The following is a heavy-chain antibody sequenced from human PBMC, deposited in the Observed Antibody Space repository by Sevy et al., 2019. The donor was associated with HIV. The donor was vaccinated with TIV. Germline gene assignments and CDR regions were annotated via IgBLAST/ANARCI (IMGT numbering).Heavy chain of an antibody. CDR1: GYTFTSYD. J-gene: IGHJ6*02. D-gene: IGHD3-22*01. V-gene: IGHV1-8*01. Sequence: ASVKVSCKASGYTFTSYDINWVRQATGQGLEWMGWMNPNSGNTGYAQKFQGRVTMTRNNSISTAYMELSSLTSEDTAVYYCARAYDSSGYHYYYYYYGMDVWGQGTTVTVSS. CDR2: MNPNSGNT. CDR3: ARAYDSSGYHYYYYYYGMDV.